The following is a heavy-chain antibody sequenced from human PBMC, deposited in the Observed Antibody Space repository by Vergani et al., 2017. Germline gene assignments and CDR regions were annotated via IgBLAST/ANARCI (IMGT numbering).Heavy chain of an antibody. CDR3: ARDSPIAVTRRFYCDY. CDR2: INPNSGGT. D-gene: IGHD3-3*01. J-gene: IGHJ4*02. Sequence: QVQLVQSGAEVKKPGASVKVSCKASGYTFTGYYMHWVRQAPGQGLEWMGWINPNSGGTNYAQQFQGRVTMTRDTSISTAYMELSRLGSDDTAVYYCARDSPIAVTRRFYCDYWGQGTLVTVSS. CDR1: GYTFTGYY. V-gene: IGHV1-2*02.